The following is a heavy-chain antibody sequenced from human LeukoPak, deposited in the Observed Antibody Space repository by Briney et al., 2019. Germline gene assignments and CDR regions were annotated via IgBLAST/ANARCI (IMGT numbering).Heavy chain of an antibody. CDR1: GYSISSGYY. Sequence: KPSETLSLXCAVSGYSISSGYYWGWIRQPPGKGLEWIGSIYRSGSTYYNPSLKSRVTISVDTSKNQFSLKLSSVTAADTAVYYCARHSGDLRFLEWLLDYWGQGTLVTVSS. CDR2: IYRSGST. CDR3: ARHSGDLRFLEWLLDY. D-gene: IGHD3-3*01. J-gene: IGHJ4*02. V-gene: IGHV4-38-2*01.